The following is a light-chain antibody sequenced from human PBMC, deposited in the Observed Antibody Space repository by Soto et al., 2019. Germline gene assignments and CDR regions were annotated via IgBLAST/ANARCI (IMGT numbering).Light chain of an antibody. CDR1: TSNIGTNN. CDR3: AAWDDSLPGWV. Sequence: QSVLTQPPSASGTPGQRVTIFCSGSTSNIGTNNVNWYKQVPGTAPKLHLYSTDQRPSGVPDRFSGSRSGTSASLAISGLHAEDEADYYCAAWDDSLPGWVFGGGTKVTVL. V-gene: IGLV1-44*01. CDR2: STD. J-gene: IGLJ3*02.